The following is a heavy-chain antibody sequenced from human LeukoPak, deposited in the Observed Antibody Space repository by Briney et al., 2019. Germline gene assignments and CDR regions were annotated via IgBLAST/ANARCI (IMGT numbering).Heavy chain of an antibody. CDR2: IYNSGSI. D-gene: IGHD2-8*02. V-gene: IGHV4-59*08. CDR1: GGSISSYY. CDR3: ARLRITGGHYYQHGLDV. J-gene: IGHJ6*02. Sequence: SETLSLTCTVSGGSISSYYWSWIRQPPGKGLEWIGYIYNSGSINYNPSLKSRVTTSVDTFKKQFSLKLSSVTAADTAIYYCARLRITGGHYYQHGLDVWGQGTTVTVSS.